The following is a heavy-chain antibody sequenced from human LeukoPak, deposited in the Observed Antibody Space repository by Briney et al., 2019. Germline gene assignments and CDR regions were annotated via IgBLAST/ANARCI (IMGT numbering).Heavy chain of an antibody. Sequence: PSETLSLTCTVSGGSISSCYWSWIRQPPGKGLECIGYIHYTGSTNYNPSLKSRVTISVDTSKNQFSLKLNSVTAADTAVYYCARGGYYGSGNDFRFDPWGQGTLVTVSS. CDR2: IHYTGST. J-gene: IGHJ5*02. CDR3: ARGGYYGSGNDFRFDP. D-gene: IGHD3-10*01. V-gene: IGHV4-59*01. CDR1: GGSISSCY.